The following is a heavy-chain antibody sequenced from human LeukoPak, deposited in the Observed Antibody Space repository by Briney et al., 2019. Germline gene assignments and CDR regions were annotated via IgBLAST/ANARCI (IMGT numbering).Heavy chain of an antibody. J-gene: IGHJ3*02. V-gene: IGHV4-39*01. CDR3: AGQYSSSSDAFDI. CDR1: GGSISSSSYY. Sequence: SETLSLTCTVSGGSISSSSYYWGWIRQPPGKGLEWIGSIYYSGSTYYNPSLKSRVTISVDTSKNQFSLKLGSVTAADTAVYYCAGQYSSSSDAFDIWGQGTMVTVSS. CDR2: IYYSGST. D-gene: IGHD6-13*01.